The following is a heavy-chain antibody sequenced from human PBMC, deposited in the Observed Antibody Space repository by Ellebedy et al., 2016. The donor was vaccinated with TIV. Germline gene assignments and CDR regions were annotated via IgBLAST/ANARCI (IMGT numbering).Heavy chain of an antibody. CDR1: GGTFSSYA. V-gene: IGHV1-46*01. CDR2: IHPNDDTK. D-gene: IGHD5-18*01. CDR3: ARGRGYSHDVCDI. J-gene: IGHJ3*02. Sequence: AASVKVSCKASGGTFSSYAISWVRQAPGQGLEWMGIIHPNDDTKYYTQNFQGRVTVTRDMSTNTVYMELRSLRSEDTAVYYCARGRGYSHDVCDIWGQGTMVTVSS.